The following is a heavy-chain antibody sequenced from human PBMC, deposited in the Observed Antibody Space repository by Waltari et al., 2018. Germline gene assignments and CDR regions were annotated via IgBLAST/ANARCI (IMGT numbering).Heavy chain of an antibody. V-gene: IGHV3-7*01. CDR1: GFTLSHYW. CDR2: IKVDGGRR. D-gene: IGHD2-21*02. J-gene: IGHJ4*02. CDR3: VRNRGWRQFDF. Sequence: EVQLVESGGGLVQPGGSLRLYCAASGFTLSHYWMGWVRQAPGKGLGWVGGIKVDGGRRDKMDAVKGRFTISRENTKITLYLQMNSLRAEDTAVFYCVRNRGWRQFDFWGQGTLVTVSS.